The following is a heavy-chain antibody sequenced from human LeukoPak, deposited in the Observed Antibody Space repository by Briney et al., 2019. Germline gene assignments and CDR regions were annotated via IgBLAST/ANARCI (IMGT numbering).Heavy chain of an antibody. CDR2: IYTSGST. CDR3: ARDRLSYGMDV. Sequence: SETLSLTCTSSVGSISSYYWRWIRQPAGKGLEWIGRIYTSGSTNYNPSLKSRVTMSVDTSKNQFSLKLSSVTAADTAVYYCARDRLSYGMDVWGQGTTVTVSS. D-gene: IGHD2/OR15-2a*01. J-gene: IGHJ6*02. V-gene: IGHV4-4*07. CDR1: VGSISSYY.